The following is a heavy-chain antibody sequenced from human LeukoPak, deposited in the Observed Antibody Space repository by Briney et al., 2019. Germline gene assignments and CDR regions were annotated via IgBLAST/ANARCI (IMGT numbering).Heavy chain of an antibody. Sequence: GGSVRVSCKASRSSFNDYSFHWVRQAPGQGLEDMGRVNPTGGGTMYAEKFQGRDTITRDISTSTVYMHLTTLRSDDTAVYYCAREVSDFSGTYDWFDLWGQGTLVTVSS. V-gene: IGHV1-46*02. J-gene: IGHJ5*02. CDR2: VNPTGGGT. CDR1: RSSFNDYS. CDR3: AREVSDFSGTYDWFDL. D-gene: IGHD1-26*01.